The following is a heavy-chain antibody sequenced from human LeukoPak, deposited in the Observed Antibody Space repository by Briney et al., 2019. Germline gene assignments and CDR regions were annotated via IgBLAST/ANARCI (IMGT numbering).Heavy chain of an antibody. J-gene: IGHJ3*02. V-gene: IGHV3-7*05. CDR2: IKEDGTEK. Sequence: GGSLRLSCAASGFTFSTYWMTWVRQAPGKGLEWVANIKEDGTEKYYVDSVNGRFTISRDNAKKSLYLQMNSLRAEDTAVYYCASYYDGSGYYDAFDIWGQGTMVTVSS. CDR1: GFTFSTYW. CDR3: ASYYDGSGYYDAFDI. D-gene: IGHD3-22*01.